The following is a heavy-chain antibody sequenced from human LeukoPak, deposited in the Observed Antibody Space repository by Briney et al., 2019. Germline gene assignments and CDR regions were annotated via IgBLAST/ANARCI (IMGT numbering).Heavy chain of an antibody. D-gene: IGHD3-22*01. CDR1: GGSFSGYY. CDR2: INHRGST. Sequence: SETLSLTCAVYGGSFSGYYWSWIRQPPGKGLEWIGEINHRGSTNYNPSLKSRVTISVETSKSQFSLKLSSLTAADTAVYYCARGPYSYDSSGAFDIWGQGTMVTVSS. CDR3: ARGPYSYDSSGAFDI. J-gene: IGHJ3*02. V-gene: IGHV4-34*01.